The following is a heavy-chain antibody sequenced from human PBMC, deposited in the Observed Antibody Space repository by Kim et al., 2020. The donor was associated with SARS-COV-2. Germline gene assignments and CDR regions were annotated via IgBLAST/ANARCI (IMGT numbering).Heavy chain of an antibody. Sequence: GGSLRLSCAASGFTFDDYSMHWIRQVPGKGLEWVSLISWAGDSTYYADSVKGRFTISRDNSKNSLYLEMNSLRTEDTALYYCAKDIRRADAVWGQGTMVTVSS. CDR3: AKDIRRADAV. V-gene: IGHV3-43*01. CDR2: ISWAGDST. CDR1: GFTFDDYS. J-gene: IGHJ6*02.